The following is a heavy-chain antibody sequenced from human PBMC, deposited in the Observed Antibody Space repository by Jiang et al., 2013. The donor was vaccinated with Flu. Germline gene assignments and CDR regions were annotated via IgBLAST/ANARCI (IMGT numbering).Heavy chain of an antibody. Sequence: NWVRQAPGKGLEWVSSISSSSSYIYYADSVKGRFTISRDNAKNSLYLQMNSLRAEDTAVYYCASSVAERNWYFDLWGRGTLVTVSS. J-gene: IGHJ2*01. CDR3: ASSVAERNWYFDL. V-gene: IGHV3-21*01. CDR2: ISSSSSYI. D-gene: IGHD6-19*01.